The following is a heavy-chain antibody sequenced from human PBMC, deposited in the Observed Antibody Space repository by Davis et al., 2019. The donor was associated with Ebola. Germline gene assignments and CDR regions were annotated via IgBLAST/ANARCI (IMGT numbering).Heavy chain of an antibody. D-gene: IGHD4-17*01. J-gene: IGHJ4*02. CDR2: IWYDGSNK. Sequence: GESLKISCAASGFMFSSYGMHWVRQAPGKGLEWVAVIWYDGSNKYYADSVKGRFTISRDNSKNTLYLQMNSLRAEDTAVYYCVRDLMTTEENYLDYWGQGTLVTVSS. CDR1: GFMFSSYG. V-gene: IGHV3-33*01. CDR3: VRDLMTTEENYLDY.